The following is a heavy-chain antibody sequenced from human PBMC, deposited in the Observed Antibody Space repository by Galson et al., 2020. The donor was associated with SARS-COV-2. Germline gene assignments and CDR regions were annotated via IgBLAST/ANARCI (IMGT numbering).Heavy chain of an antibody. CDR2: IIPIFGTA. J-gene: IGHJ6*03. D-gene: IGHD2-2*01. V-gene: IGHV1-69*13. CDR1: GGTFSSYA. Sequence: SVQVSCKASGGTFSSYAISWVRQAPGQGLEWMGGIIPIFGTANYEQKFQGRVTITADESTSTAYMELSSLRSEDTAVYYCARGGVVVPAAMRWDTTSKQYYYYYYMDVWGKGTTATGSS. CDR3: ARGGVVVPAAMRWDTTSKQYYYYYYMDV.